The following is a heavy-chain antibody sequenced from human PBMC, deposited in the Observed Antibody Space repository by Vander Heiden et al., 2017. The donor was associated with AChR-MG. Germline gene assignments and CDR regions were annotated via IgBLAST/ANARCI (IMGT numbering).Heavy chain of an antibody. CDR3: ARDSEGSSNHDAFDI. CDR2: IYSGGST. J-gene: IGHJ3*02. D-gene: IGHD6-6*01. Sequence: EVQLVETGGGLIQPGGSLRLSCAASGFTVSSNYMSWVRQAPGKGLEWVSVIYSGGSTYYADSVKGRFTISRDNSKNTLYLQMNSLRAEDTAVYYCARDSEGSSNHDAFDIWGQGTMVTVSS. V-gene: IGHV3-53*02. CDR1: GFTVSSNY.